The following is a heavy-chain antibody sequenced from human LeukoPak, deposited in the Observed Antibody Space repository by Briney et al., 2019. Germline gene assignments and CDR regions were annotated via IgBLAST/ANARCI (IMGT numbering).Heavy chain of an antibody. CDR2: IKQDGSEK. Sequence: GGSLRLSCAASGFTFSSYWMSWVRQAPGKGLEWVANIKQDGSEKYYVDSVKGRFTISRDNAKNSLYLQMNSLRAEDTAVYYCAGDGYSSSWYRYDFDYWGQGTLVTVSS. CDR3: AGDGYSSSWYRYDFDY. CDR1: GFTFSSYW. J-gene: IGHJ4*02. V-gene: IGHV3-7*01. D-gene: IGHD6-13*01.